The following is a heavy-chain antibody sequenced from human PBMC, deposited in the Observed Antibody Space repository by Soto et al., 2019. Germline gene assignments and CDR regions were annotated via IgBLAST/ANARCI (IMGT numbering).Heavy chain of an antibody. CDR2: IIPIFGTA. V-gene: IGHV1-69*06. CDR3: ASGYYDSSGYYKEYLQH. D-gene: IGHD3-22*01. J-gene: IGHJ1*01. CDR1: GYTFTSYY. Sequence: SVKVSCKASGYTFTSYYMHWVRQAPGQGLEWMGGIIPIFGTANYAQKFQGRVAITADKSTSTAYMELSSLRSEDTAVYYCASGYYDSSGYYKEYLQHWGQGTLVTVSS.